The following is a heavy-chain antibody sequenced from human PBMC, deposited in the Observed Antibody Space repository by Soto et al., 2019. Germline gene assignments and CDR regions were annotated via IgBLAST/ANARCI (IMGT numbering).Heavy chain of an antibody. V-gene: IGHV2-5*02. CDR1: GFSLSTSGVG. J-gene: IGHJ4*02. Sequence: SGPTLVNPTQTLTLTCTFSGFSLSTSGVGVGWIRQPPGKALEWLALIYWDDDKRYSPSLKSRLTITKDTSKNQVVLTMTNMDLVNTDTYYWAHSYPATRPYCVDYWGQGTLVTVSS. CDR2: IYWDDDK. CDR3: AHSYPATRPYCVDY. D-gene: IGHD2-2*02.